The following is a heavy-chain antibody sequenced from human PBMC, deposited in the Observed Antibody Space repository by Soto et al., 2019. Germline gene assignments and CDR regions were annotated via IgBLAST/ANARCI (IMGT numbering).Heavy chain of an antibody. CDR2: ISDDGSNK. CDR3: AKDLSSAARYYYGMDV. J-gene: IGHJ6*02. Sequence: QVQLVESGGGVVQPGRSLRLSCAASAFTFSGYGMHWVRQAPGKGLEGVAVISDDGSNKYYADSVKGRFTISRGNSKNTLYLQMNSLRAEDTAVYYCAKDLSSAARYYYGMDVWGQGTTVTVSS. V-gene: IGHV3-30*18. D-gene: IGHD6-6*01. CDR1: AFTFSGYG.